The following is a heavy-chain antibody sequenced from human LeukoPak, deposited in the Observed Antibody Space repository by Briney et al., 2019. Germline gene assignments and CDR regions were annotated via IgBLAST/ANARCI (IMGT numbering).Heavy chain of an antibody. CDR1: GYSFTTYW. V-gene: IGHV5-51*01. CDR3: ARPRSGSSFDAFDI. Sequence: GESLKISCKGSGYSFTTYWIGWGRQMPGKGLEWMRIIYPGDSDTRYSPSFQGQVTISADKSISTAYLQWSSLKASDTAMYYCARPRSGSSFDAFDIWGQGTMVTVSS. D-gene: IGHD2-15*01. J-gene: IGHJ3*02. CDR2: IYPGDSDT.